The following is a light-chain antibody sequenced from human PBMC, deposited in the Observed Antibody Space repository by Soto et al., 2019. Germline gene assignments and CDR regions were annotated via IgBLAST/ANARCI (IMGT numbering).Light chain of an antibody. J-gene: IGKJ4*01. Sequence: IRMTQSPSSFSASTGDRVTITCRASQGISSYLAWYQQKPGKAPKLLIYAASTLQSGVPSRFSGSGSGTDFTLTISCLQSEDFATYYCQQYYSYLPLTFGGGTKVEIK. CDR3: QQYYSYLPLT. V-gene: IGKV1-8*01. CDR2: AAS. CDR1: QGISSY.